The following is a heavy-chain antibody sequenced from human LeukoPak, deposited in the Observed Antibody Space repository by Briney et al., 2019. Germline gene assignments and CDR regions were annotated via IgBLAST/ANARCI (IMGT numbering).Heavy chain of an antibody. J-gene: IGHJ4*02. CDR2: INSDGSSI. CDR1: GFTFSSHW. Sequence: GGSLRLSCAASGFTFSSHWMHWVRQAPGKGLVWVSRINSDGSSISYADSVKGRFTISRDNSKNTLYLQMNSLRAEDTAVYYCAKDRGYYYDSSGYHWGQGTLVTVSS. V-gene: IGHV3-74*01. CDR3: AKDRGYYYDSSGYH. D-gene: IGHD3-22*01.